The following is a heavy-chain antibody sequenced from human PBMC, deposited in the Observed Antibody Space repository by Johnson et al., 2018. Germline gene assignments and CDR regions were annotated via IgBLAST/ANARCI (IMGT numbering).Heavy chain of an antibody. CDR2: ISSSSSTI. CDR1: GFTFSSYG. Sequence: EVQLVESGGGVVQPGRSLRLSCAASGFTFSSYGMHWVRQAPGKGLEWVSYISSSSSTIYYADSVKGRFTISRDNAKNSLYLQMNSLRDEDTAVYCCARTLTGHLWFGGEGRKDVWGKGTTVTVSS. D-gene: IGHD3-10*01. J-gene: IGHJ6*04. V-gene: IGHV3-48*02. CDR3: ARTLTGHLWFGGEGRKDV.